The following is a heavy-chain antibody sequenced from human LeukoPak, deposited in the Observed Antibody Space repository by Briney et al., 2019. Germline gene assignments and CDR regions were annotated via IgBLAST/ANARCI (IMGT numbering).Heavy chain of an antibody. CDR2: ISGSGGST. CDR1: GFTFSSYG. V-gene: IGHV3-23*01. CDR3: AKDISRYYGSGSYL. J-gene: IGHJ4*02. D-gene: IGHD3-10*01. Sequence: AGGSLRLSCAASGFTFSSYGMSWVRQAPGKGLEWVSAISGSGGSTYYADSVKGRFTISRDNSKNTLYLQMNSLRAEDTAVYYCAKDISRYYGSGSYLWGQGTLVTVSS.